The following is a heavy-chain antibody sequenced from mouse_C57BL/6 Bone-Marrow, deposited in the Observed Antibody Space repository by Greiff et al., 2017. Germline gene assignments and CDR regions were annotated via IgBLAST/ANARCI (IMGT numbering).Heavy chain of an antibody. J-gene: IGHJ4*01. CDR2: IDPSDSYT. CDR3: ARRLGGAMDY. Sequence: VQLQQPGAELVKPGASVKLSCKASGYTFTSYWMQWVKQRPGQGLEWIGEIDPSDSYTNYNQKFKGKATLTVDTSSSTAYMQLSSLTSEDSAVYYCARRLGGAMDYWGQGTSVTVSS. CDR1: GYTFTSYW. V-gene: IGHV1-50*01. D-gene: IGHD4-1*01.